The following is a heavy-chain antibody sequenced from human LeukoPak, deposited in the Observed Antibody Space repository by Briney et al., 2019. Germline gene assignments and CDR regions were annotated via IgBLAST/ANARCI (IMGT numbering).Heavy chain of an antibody. D-gene: IGHD4-17*01. Sequence: GGSLRLSCAASGFTFSSYDMNWVRQAPGKGLEWVSYISSSSSTIYYADSVKGRFTISRDNAKNSLYLQMNSLRAEDTAVYYCARDMGNDYGDYGVDYWGQGTLVTVSS. J-gene: IGHJ4*02. CDR1: GFTFSSYD. V-gene: IGHV3-48*01. CDR3: ARDMGNDYGDYGVDY. CDR2: ISSSSSTI.